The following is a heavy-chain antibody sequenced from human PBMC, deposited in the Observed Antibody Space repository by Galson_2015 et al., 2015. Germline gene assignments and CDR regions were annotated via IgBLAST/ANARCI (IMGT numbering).Heavy chain of an antibody. D-gene: IGHD5-12*01. CDR3: SRGFVGSYDQFYGMDV. CDR2: IGTAGDT. Sequence: FPRLSCAASGFSFSNYGLQWVRPATGKGLGWVSGIGTAGDTFYAGSVEGRFTISRENAKNSIYLQRNSLRVGDTAVYFCSRGFVGSYDQFYGMDVWGQWTTVTVSS. V-gene: IGHV3-13*01. CDR1: GFSFSNYG. J-gene: IGHJ6*02.